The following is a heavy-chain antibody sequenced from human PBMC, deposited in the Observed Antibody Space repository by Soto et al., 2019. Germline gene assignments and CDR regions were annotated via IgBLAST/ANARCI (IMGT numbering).Heavy chain of an antibody. J-gene: IGHJ6*02. CDR3: AREVKQRLGYYYTGLDV. CDR2: FSLSGDT. V-gene: IGHV4-4*07. Sequence: SETLSLTCAVSGDSIRTFYWNWFRQPAGGGLEWIGRFSLSGDTDYNPSLRSRLTMSFDTSKIQFSLSLTSVTAADTAVYYCAREVKQRLGYYYTGLDVWGQGTTVTVSS. D-gene: IGHD6-25*01. CDR1: GDSIRTFY.